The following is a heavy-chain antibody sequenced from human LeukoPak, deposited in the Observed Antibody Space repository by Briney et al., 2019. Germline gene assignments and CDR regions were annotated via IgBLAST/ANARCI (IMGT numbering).Heavy chain of an antibody. D-gene: IGHD1-26*01. J-gene: IGHJ4*02. CDR1: GFTFSNYA. CDR2: ITGSGGST. CDR3: AKARYSGSSGLDY. Sequence: GGSLRLSCAASGFTFSNYAMNWVCQAPGKGLEWVSTITGSGGSTYHADSVKGRLTISRDNSKNTLYLQMDSLRAEDTAVYYCAKARYSGSSGLDYWGQGTLVTVSS. V-gene: IGHV3-23*01.